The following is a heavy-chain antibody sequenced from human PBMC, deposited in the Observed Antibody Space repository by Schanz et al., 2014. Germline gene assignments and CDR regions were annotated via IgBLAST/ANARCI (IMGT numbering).Heavy chain of an antibody. D-gene: IGHD3-10*01. CDR1: GFSFGNYG. CDR2: FDAHDGRA. CDR3: AKGRFGELSAFDI. Sequence: EVQLLESGGGLVQPGGSLRLSCEASGFSFGNYGMSWVRQAPGKGLEWVSGFDAHDGRAYYADSAKGRFTISRDNSKSTLYLQMNSLRAEDTAVYYCAKGRFGELSAFDIWGQGTMVTVSS. V-gene: IGHV3-23*01. J-gene: IGHJ3*02.